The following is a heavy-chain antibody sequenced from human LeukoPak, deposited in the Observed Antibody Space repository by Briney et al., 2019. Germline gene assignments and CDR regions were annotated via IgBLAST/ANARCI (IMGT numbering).Heavy chain of an antibody. Sequence: GGSLRLSCAASGFSSYGMHWVRQAPGKGLEWVAVIWYDESNKYYADSVKGRFTTSRDNSKNTLYLQMNSLRAEDTAVYYCAKNQRGLDYWGQGTLVTASS. D-gene: IGHD1-14*01. CDR1: GFSSYG. CDR3: AKNQRGLDY. V-gene: IGHV3-30*02. CDR2: IWYDESNK. J-gene: IGHJ4*02.